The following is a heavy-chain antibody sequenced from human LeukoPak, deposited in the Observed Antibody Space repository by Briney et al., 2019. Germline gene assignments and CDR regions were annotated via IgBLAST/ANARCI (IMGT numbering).Heavy chain of an antibody. D-gene: IGHD5-18*01. CDR3: ARVAAMARAYDY. CDR2: ISAYNGNT. V-gene: IGHV1-18*01. CDR1: GYTFTSYG. J-gene: IGHJ4*02. Sequence: ASVKVSCKASGYTFTSYGISWVRQAPGQGLEWMGWISAYNGNTNYAQRLQGRVTMTTDTSTSTAYMELRSLRSDDTAVYYCARVAAMARAYDYWGQGTLVTVSS.